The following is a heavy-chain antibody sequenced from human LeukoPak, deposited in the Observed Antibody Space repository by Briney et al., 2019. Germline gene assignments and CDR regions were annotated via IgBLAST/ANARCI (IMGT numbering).Heavy chain of an antibody. CDR1: GCSINSYSYY. J-gene: IGHJ5*02. V-gene: IGHV4-61*02. CDR2: IHITGRR. D-gene: IGHD3-10*01. CDR3: ARDRGTTTARGVPSWFDP. Sequence: PSETLSLTCTVSGCSINSYSYYWTWLRQPTGLELEWIGRIHITGRRKYNHSLAGRVTISVATSKNQFSLRLSSVTAADTAVYYCARDRGTTTARGVPSWFDPWGQGTLVTVSS.